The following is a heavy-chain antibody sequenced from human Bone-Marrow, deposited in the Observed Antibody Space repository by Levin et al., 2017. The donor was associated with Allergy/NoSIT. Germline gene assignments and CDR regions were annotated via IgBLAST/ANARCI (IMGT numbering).Heavy chain of an antibody. CDR3: ARGTSYGSGSSDRPHFHYGTDV. CDR2: IIPLYRTA. V-gene: IGHV1-69*13. J-gene: IGHJ6*02. D-gene: IGHD3-10*01. CDR1: GGSFISYA. Sequence: PEASVKVSCKASGGSFISYAFSWVRQAPGHGLEWMGGIIPLYRTANYAQKFQGRVTITAHESASTVYMELSSLGSEDTAVYYCARGTSYGSGSSDRPHFHYGTDVWGQGTTVIVSS.